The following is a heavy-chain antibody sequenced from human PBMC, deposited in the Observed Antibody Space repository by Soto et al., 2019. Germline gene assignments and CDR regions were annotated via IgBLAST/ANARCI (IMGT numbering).Heavy chain of an antibody. J-gene: IGHJ5*02. CDR3: ARAARQLHMVQEFDP. D-gene: IGHD2-21*01. CDR2: IYFSGST. Sequence: SETLSLTCTVSGGSISSGGYYRSWIRQHPGKGLVWIGYIYFSGSTYYNPSLKSRVTISVDTSKNQFSLKLSSVTAADTAVYYCARAARQLHMVQEFDPWGQGTLVTVS. V-gene: IGHV4-31*03. CDR1: GGSISSGGYY.